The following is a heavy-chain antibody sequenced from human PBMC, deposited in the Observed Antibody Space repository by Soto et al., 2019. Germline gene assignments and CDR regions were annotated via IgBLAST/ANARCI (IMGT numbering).Heavy chain of an antibody. V-gene: IGHV3-23*01. J-gene: IGHJ4*02. CDR1: GFTFSAYA. CDR3: VRDQDTYGQAVFNF. Sequence: GGSLRLSCAASGFTFSAYAMSWVRQAPGKGLEWVSAIGTRDDIFYADSVKGRFTISRDDSKNTLYLQMNNLRVEDTAVYYCVRDQDTYGQAVFNFWGQGTVVTVSS. D-gene: IGHD2-15*01. CDR2: IGTRDDI.